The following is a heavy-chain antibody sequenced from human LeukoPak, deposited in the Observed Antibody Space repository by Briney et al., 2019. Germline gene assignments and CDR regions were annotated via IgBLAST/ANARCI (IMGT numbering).Heavy chain of an antibody. Sequence: PGGSLRLSCAASRFTFSSYWMSWVRQAPGKGLEWVANIKHDGSETYYVDSVKGRFTDSRDNARNSLYLQMNSLRAEDTAMYYCARDQPPITTGHYGMDVWGQGTTVTVSS. CDR1: RFTFSSYW. D-gene: IGHD3-22*01. CDR2: IKHDGSET. J-gene: IGHJ6*02. V-gene: IGHV3-7*03. CDR3: ARDQPPITTGHYGMDV.